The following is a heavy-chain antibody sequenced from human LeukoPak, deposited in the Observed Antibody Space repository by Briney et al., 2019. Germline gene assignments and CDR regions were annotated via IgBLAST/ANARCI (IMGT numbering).Heavy chain of an antibody. J-gene: IGHJ4*02. V-gene: IGHV3-48*03. CDR1: GFTLSSYE. CDR2: ISSSGTTI. D-gene: IGHD3-3*01. Sequence: PGGSLRLSCAAPGFTLSSYEINWFRQAPGKGLEWVSYISSSGTTIYYADSVKGRFTISRDNAKNSLYLQMNSLRAEDTAVYYCVGRFLEWSDDWGQGTLVTVSS. CDR3: VGRFLEWSDD.